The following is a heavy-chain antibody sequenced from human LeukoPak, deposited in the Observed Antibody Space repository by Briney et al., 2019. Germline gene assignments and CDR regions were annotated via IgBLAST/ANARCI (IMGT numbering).Heavy chain of an antibody. CDR1: GFTFSSYW. Sequence: GGSLRLSCAASGFTFSSYWMHWVRQAPGKGLVWVSRINSDGSSTSYADSVKGRFTISRDNAKNTLYLQMNSLRAEDTAVYYCAKCAYSYGNDAFDIWGQGTLVTVSS. D-gene: IGHD5-18*01. CDR2: INSDGSST. CDR3: AKCAYSYGNDAFDI. V-gene: IGHV3-74*01. J-gene: IGHJ3*02.